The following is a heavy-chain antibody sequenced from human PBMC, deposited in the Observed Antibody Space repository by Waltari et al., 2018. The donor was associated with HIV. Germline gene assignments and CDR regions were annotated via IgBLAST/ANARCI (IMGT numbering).Heavy chain of an antibody. CDR3: ARVGGIVVVPAAIPNDAFDI. CDR1: GFTFSRYW. CDR2: IKQDGSEK. J-gene: IGHJ3*02. V-gene: IGHV3-7*01. D-gene: IGHD2-2*01. Sequence: EVQLVESGGGLVQPGGSLRLSCAASGFTFSRYWMSWVRQAPGKGLEWVANIKQDGSEKYYVDSVKGRFTISRDNAKNSLYLQMNSLRAEDTAVYYCARVGGIVVVPAAIPNDAFDIWGQGTMVTVSS.